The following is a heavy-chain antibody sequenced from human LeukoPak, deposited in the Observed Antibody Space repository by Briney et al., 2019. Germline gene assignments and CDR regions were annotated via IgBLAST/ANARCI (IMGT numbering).Heavy chain of an antibody. CDR2: IYHTGSA. Sequence: PSETLSLTCSVSGYSFTSGHYWGWIRQPPGKGLEWIANIYHTGSAHYNPSLKSRVTISVGTSKNQFSLKLSSVTAADTAVYYCARYCTSTTCILRGFDYWGQGTLVTVSP. CDR1: GYSFTSGHY. V-gene: IGHV4-38-2*01. J-gene: IGHJ4*02. D-gene: IGHD2-2*01. CDR3: ARYCTSTTCILRGFDY.